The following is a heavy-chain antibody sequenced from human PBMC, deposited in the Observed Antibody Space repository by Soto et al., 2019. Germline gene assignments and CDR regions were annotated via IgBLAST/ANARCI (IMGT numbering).Heavy chain of an antibody. CDR2: ISGSGGST. D-gene: IGHD6-19*01. J-gene: IGHJ4*02. CDR3: ARRSSGGYGDY. V-gene: IGHV3-23*01. Sequence: EVQLLESGGGLVQPGGSLRLSCAASGFTFSSYAMSLVRQAPGKGLEWVSAISGSGGSTYYADSVRGRFTISRDNSKNTLYVQRNSMRAEDTAVYYWARRSSGGYGDYWGQGTLVTVSS. CDR1: GFTFSSYA.